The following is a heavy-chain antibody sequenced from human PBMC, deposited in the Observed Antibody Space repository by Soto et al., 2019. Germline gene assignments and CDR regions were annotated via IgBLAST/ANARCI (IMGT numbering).Heavy chain of an antibody. D-gene: IGHD1-1*01. CDR2: INPDGGAT. CDR3: ARGRRYVV. CDR1: DYTFSNYY. V-gene: IGHV1-46*01. Sequence: QVQLVQSGAAVRKPGASVSVSCKASDYTFSNYYMSWVRQTPGQGLVWMGKINPDGGATTYAQNFQGRLTITSDTSSYTVYMEITGLTSDDTAVYYCARGRRYVVWGQGTQVTVSS. J-gene: IGHJ4*02.